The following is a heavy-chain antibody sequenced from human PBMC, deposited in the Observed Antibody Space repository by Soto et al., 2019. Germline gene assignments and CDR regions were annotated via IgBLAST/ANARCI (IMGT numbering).Heavy chain of an antibody. CDR3: ARGSAYSDYGLEY. CDR2: VSGTGGSA. J-gene: IGHJ4*02. V-gene: IGHV3-23*01. D-gene: IGHD4-17*01. CDR1: GFTVSSYA. Sequence: PGGSLRLSCAASGFTVSSYAMTWVRQAPGKGLAWVSGVSGTGGSAYYADSVKGRFTIYRDKSTNTLYLHMNSLRAEDTAVYYCARGSAYSDYGLEYWGQGTLVTVSS.